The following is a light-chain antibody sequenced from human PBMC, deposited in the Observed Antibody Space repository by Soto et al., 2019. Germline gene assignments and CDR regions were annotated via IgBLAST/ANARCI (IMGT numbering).Light chain of an antibody. CDR2: ATS. CDR3: QQYNNWPYT. Sequence: EIVMTQSPATLSVSPGERATLSCRASQSLSSNLAWYQQKADQAPRLLIYATSTRATGVPARFSGSGSGTEFTLTISSLQSEDFAGYYCQQYNNWPYTFGQGTKLEIK. CDR1: QSLSSN. V-gene: IGKV3-15*01. J-gene: IGKJ2*01.